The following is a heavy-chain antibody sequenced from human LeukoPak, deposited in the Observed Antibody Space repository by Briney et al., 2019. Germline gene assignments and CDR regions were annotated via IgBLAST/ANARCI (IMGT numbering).Heavy chain of an antibody. J-gene: IGHJ3*02. CDR2: INLGGGTT. CDR3: ARATGNRWAFDI. CDR1: GYTFITYY. D-gene: IGHD3-10*01. V-gene: IGHV1-46*01. Sequence: ASVKVSCKASGYTFITYYVHWVRQAPGQGLEWMGIINLGGGTTSYAQKFQGRVTMTRDTSTSTVYMDLSSLRSEDTAVYYCARATGNRWAFDIWGQGTMVTVSS.